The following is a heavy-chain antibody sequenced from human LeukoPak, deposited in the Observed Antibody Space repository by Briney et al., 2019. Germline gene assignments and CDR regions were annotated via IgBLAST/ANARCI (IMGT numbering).Heavy chain of an antibody. CDR2: ISYDGSNK. CDR1: GFIFNNYA. CDR3: ARGAHKRDDYGGFFDY. Sequence: GGSLRLSCAASGFIFNNYALHWVRQAPGKGLEWVAVISYDGSNKDYADSVKGRFTISRGNSKNTLYLQMNSLRAEDTAVYYCARGAHKRDDYGGFFDYWGQKTLVTVSS. D-gene: IGHD4-23*01. V-gene: IGHV3-30*04. J-gene: IGHJ4*02.